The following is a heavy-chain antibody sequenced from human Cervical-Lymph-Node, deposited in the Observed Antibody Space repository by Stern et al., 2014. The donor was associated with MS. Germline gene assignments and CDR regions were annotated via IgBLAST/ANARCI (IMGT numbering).Heavy chain of an antibody. CDR2: INAKSGDT. CDR1: GYTFSGYS. CDR3: AREELGWHDAFDV. Sequence: QDQLVQSGAEVKKPGASVKVSCKASGYTFSGYSMNWVRQAPGQGLEWMGRINAKSGDTDYAQKFRGRVTMTSDTSMRTAYMELNSLRSDDTAVYFCAREELGWHDAFDVWGQGTMVIVSS. D-gene: IGHD2-21*01. J-gene: IGHJ3*01. V-gene: IGHV1-2*06.